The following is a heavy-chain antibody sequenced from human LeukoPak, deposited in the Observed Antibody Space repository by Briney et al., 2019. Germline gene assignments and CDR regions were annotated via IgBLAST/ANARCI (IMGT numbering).Heavy chain of an antibody. CDR1: GYTFTSYG. D-gene: IGHD6-13*01. CDR3: ARGRYSSSWSYFQH. Sequence: ASVKVSCKAPGYTFTSYGISWVRQAPGQGLEWMGWISAYNGNTNYAQKLQGRVTVTTDTSTSTAYMELRSLRSDDTAVYYCARGRYSSSWSYFQHWGQGTLVTVSS. V-gene: IGHV1-18*01. CDR2: ISAYNGNT. J-gene: IGHJ1*01.